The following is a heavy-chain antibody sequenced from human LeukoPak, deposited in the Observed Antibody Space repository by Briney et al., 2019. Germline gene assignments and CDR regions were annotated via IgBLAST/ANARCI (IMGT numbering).Heavy chain of an antibody. Sequence: GGSLRLSCAASGFTFSSFAMSWVRQAPGKGLEWVTTINSSGGKNYAESVKGRFTISRDNARNSLYLQMNSLTAEDTAVYYCARDPYSGAYGDTYYYYMDVWGKGTTVTISS. CDR1: GFTFSSFA. J-gene: IGHJ6*03. CDR2: INSSGGK. V-gene: IGHV3-23*01. CDR3: ARDPYSGAYGDTYYYYMDV. D-gene: IGHD1-26*01.